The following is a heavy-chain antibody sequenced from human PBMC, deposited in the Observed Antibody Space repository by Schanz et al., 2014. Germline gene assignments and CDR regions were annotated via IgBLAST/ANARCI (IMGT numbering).Heavy chain of an antibody. Sequence: ESGGGLVQPGRSLRLSCAASGFTFEDYAMHWVRPVPGKGLEWVAGLSWNRRSVGYADSVKGRFTISRDNANNTLDLQMKSLRAEDTALYYCAKDRQNRVNRVGYYYGMDVWGQGTTVTVSS. V-gene: IGHV3-9*01. CDR2: LSWNRRSV. CDR1: GFTFEDYA. CDR3: AKDRQNRVNRVGYYYGMDV. J-gene: IGHJ6*02. D-gene: IGHD3-16*01.